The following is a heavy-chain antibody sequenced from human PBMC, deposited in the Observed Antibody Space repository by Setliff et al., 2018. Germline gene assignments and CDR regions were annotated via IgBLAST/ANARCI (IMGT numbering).Heavy chain of an antibody. CDR2: INQDGSQK. CDR1: GFTFSSYW. J-gene: IGHJ4*02. CDR3: ARDPTRKFDS. Sequence: PGGSLRLSCAASGFTFSSYWMAWVRQAPGKGLEWATNINQDGSQKYYVDSVKGRFTISRDNAKNSLYLQVNSLRVEDTALYYCARDPTRKFDSWGQGTLVTVSS. V-gene: IGHV3-7*03.